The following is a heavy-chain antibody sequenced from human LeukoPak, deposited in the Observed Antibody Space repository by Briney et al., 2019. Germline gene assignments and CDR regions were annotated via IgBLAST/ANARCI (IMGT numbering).Heavy chain of an antibody. Sequence: GESLKISCQGSGYSFTNYWIGWVRQMPGKGLEWMGVIYPDDSDTRYSPSFQGQVTISADKSIGTAYLQWSSLKASDTAMYYCAIGGDSSTSCYRCFNYWGQGTLVTVSS. V-gene: IGHV5-51*01. D-gene: IGHD2-2*01. CDR1: GYSFTNYW. J-gene: IGHJ4*02. CDR2: IYPDDSDT. CDR3: AIGGDSSTSCYRCFNY.